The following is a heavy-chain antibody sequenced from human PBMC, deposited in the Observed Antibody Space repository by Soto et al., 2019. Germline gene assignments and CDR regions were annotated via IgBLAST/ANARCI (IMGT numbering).Heavy chain of an antibody. V-gene: IGHV1-3*01. CDR1: GDTVTGYA. CDR2: INAGNGNT. J-gene: IGHJ4*02. CDR3: PRGRLAKLPPPSY. D-gene: IGHD3-16*01. Sequence: ASVKVSCKASGDTVTGYAMHWVRQAPGQSLEWMGGINAGNGNTKYSQKFQGRVTSTRDTSAGTAYVDVSSLRSEDAAEQYSPRGRLAKLPPPSYWGPGTLVTVSP.